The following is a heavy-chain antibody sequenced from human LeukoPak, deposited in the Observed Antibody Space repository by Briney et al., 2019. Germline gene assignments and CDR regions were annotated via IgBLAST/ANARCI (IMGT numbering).Heavy chain of an antibody. D-gene: IGHD2-15*01. CDR3: ARGLAGAAAGAIYFAL. CDR2: IYYSGST. CDR1: GGSISSYY. V-gene: IGHV4-59*01. Sequence: PSETLSLTCSVSGGSISSYYWSWIRQPPGKGLEWIGYIYYSGSTNYNPSLKSRVTISVDTSKNQFSLKLSSVTAADTAVYYCARGLAGAAAGAIYFALRGRGTLVTVSS. J-gene: IGHJ2*01.